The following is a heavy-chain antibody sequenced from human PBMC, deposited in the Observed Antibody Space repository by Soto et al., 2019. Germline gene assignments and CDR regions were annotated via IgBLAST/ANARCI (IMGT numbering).Heavy chain of an antibody. CDR1: GYTFTTYW. CDR2: IYPGDSDT. Sequence: GESLKISCXGSGYTFTTYWIGWVRQMPGKGLEWMGVIYPGDSDTIYSPSFQGQVTLSADKSISTAYLQWRSLQASDTAMYYRVRRPGCSTTTCYRELDYWGQGALVTVSS. J-gene: IGHJ4*02. V-gene: IGHV5-51*01. D-gene: IGHD2-2*01. CDR3: VRRPGCSTTTCYRELDY.